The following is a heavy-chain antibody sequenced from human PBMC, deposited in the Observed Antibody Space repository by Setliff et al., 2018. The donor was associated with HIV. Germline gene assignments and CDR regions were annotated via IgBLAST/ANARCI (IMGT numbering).Heavy chain of an antibody. V-gene: IGHV1-2*02. D-gene: IGHD6-19*01. CDR3: ATAKEVWLAEGGFDY. J-gene: IGHJ4*02. CDR1: GYTFTGYY. Sequence: ASVKVSCKASGYTFTGYYMHWVRQAPGQGLEWMGWVDPNSGGTNYAQKFQGRVSMTRDTSINTAYMELSGLKSDDTAVYYCATAKEVWLAEGGFDYWGQGTLVTVSS. CDR2: VDPNSGGT.